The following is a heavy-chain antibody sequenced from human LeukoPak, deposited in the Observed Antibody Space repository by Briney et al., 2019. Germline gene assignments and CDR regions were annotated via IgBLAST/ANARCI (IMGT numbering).Heavy chain of an antibody. Sequence: ASVKVSCKASGYTFTSYDINWVRQATGQGLEWMGWMNPNSGNTGYAQKFQGRVTITRNTSISTAYMELSSLRSEDTAVYYCARWSITMVRGVSYNWFDPWGQGTLVTVSS. D-gene: IGHD3-10*01. CDR3: ARWSITMVRGVSYNWFDP. CDR1: GYTFTSYD. V-gene: IGHV1-8*03. CDR2: MNPNSGNT. J-gene: IGHJ5*02.